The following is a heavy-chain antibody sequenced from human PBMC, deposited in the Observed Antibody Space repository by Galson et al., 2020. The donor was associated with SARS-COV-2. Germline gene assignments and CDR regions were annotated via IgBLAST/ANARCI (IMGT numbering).Heavy chain of an antibody. CDR1: GFTFSGYW. D-gene: IGHD3-10*01. J-gene: IGHJ4*02. CDR3: ARYGLGGYFIDY. CDR2: IRQDGNDI. Sequence: GGSLRLSCAASGFTFSGYWMSWVRQAPGKGLEWVVKIRQDGNDINYVDSLKGRFSFSRDNAKNSLYLQMNSLRVEDTAVYYCARYGLGGYFIDYWGQGTLVTVSS. V-gene: IGHV3-7*01.